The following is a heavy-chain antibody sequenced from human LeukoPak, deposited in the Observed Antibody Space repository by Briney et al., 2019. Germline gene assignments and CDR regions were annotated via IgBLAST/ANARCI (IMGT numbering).Heavy chain of an antibody. V-gene: IGHV3-30*18. CDR1: GFTFNSFG. CDR2: ISYDGSNE. CDR3: AKVRALMVRGESFDY. Sequence: GTSLRLSCEVSGFTFNSFGMHWVRQAPGKGLEWVAVISYDGSNEKYAESVKGRFTISRDNSKNKLFLQMNNLRAEDTAVYYCAKVRALMVRGESFDYWGQGTLVTVSS. D-gene: IGHD3-10*01. J-gene: IGHJ4*02.